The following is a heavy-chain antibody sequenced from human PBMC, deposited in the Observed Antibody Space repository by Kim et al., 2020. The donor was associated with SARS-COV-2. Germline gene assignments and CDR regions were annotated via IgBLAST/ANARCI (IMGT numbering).Heavy chain of an antibody. CDR3: VTDPHESGWLPDF. D-gene: IGHD6-19*01. Sequence: SVKGRSTISRDNSKNTLYLQTNSLRPEDTALYYCVTDPHESGWLPDFWGQGTLVTVSP. V-gene: IGHV3-30*14. J-gene: IGHJ4*02.